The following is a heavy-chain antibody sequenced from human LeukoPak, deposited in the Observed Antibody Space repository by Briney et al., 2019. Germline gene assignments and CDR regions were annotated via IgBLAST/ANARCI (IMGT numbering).Heavy chain of an antibody. V-gene: IGHV4-34*01. CDR3: ARREGDTSMVRSFDY. CDR2: INHSGST. Sequence: SETLSLTCAVYGGSFSGYYWSWIRHPPGKGLEWIGEINHSGSTNYNPSLKSRVTISVDTSKNQFSLNLSSETAADTAVYYCARREGDTSMVRSFDYWGPGTLVTVSS. D-gene: IGHD5-18*01. CDR1: GGSFSGYY. J-gene: IGHJ4*02.